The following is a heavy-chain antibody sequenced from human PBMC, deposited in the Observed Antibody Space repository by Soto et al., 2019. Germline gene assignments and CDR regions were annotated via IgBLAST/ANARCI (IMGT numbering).Heavy chain of an antibody. V-gene: IGHV1-3*02. CDR1: GYTFTNHA. J-gene: IGHJ6*02. Sequence: QLVQSGAEVKKPGASVKVSCKTSGYTFTNHAIHWVRQAPGQRLEWMGWNNPGNGYTKYSQDFQGRVAFTRDTSASIAYMELTSLTSEDMAIYYCARDVCSGFRCPLDSGMDVWGQGTTVTVSS. CDR2: NNPGNGYT. CDR3: ARDVCSGFRCPLDSGMDV. D-gene: IGHD2-15*01.